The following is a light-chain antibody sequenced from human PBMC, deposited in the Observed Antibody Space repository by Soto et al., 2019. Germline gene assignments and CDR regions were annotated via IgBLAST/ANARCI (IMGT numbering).Light chain of an antibody. CDR3: QKFNTYPLT. V-gene: IGKV1-9*01. J-gene: IGKJ4*01. CDR2: SAS. Sequence: DIQLTQSPSFLSASEGDRVTITCRASQGISNYLAWYQQKPGKAPKLLIYSASNLQSGVPSRFSGSGSGTEFTLTISSLQPDDFAIYYCQKFNTYPLTFGGGTKVEIK. CDR1: QGISNY.